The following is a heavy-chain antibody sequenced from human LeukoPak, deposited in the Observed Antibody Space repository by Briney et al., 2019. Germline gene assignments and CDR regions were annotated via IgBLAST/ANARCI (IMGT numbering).Heavy chain of an antibody. D-gene: IGHD4-17*01. CDR1: DDSFSSHY. CDR3: ARDLVTVTKGFDS. V-gene: IGHV4-59*11. CDR2: ISYIGST. J-gene: IGHJ3*02. Sequence: SETLSLTCAVSDDSFSSHYWTWIRQPPGKGLEWIGYISYIGSTNYNPSLKSRVTISIDTSRNQFSLRLSSVTAADTAVYYCARDLVTVTKGFDSWGQGTMVSVSS.